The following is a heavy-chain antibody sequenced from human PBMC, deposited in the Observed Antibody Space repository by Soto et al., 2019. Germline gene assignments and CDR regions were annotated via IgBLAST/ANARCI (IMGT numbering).Heavy chain of an antibody. CDR2: INPNSGGT. J-gene: IGHJ4*02. D-gene: IGHD2-15*01. V-gene: IGHV1-2*04. Sequence: ASVKVSCKASGYTFTGYYMHWVRQAPGQGLEWMGWINPNSGGTNYAQKFQGWVTMTRDTSISTAYMELSRLRSDDTAVYYCARANCSGGSCPHAFDYWGQGTLVTVSS. CDR3: ARANCSGGSCPHAFDY. CDR1: GYTFTGYY.